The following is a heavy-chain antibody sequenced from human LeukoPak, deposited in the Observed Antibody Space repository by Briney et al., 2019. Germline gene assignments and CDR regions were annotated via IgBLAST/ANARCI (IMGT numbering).Heavy chain of an antibody. Sequence: WASVKVSCKASGYTFTSYGISWVRQAPGQGLEWMGWISAYNGNTNYAQKLQGRVTMTRDMSTSTVYMELSSLRSEDTAVYYCARAWLQLANWFDPWGQGTLVTVSS. J-gene: IGHJ5*02. CDR2: ISAYNGNT. D-gene: IGHD5-24*01. CDR3: ARAWLQLANWFDP. V-gene: IGHV1-18*01. CDR1: GYTFTSYG.